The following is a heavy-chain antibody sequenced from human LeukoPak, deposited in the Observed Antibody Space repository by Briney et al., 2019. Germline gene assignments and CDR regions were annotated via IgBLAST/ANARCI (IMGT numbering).Heavy chain of an antibody. CDR2: IYYSGST. CDR1: GGSISSSSYY. V-gene: IGHV4-39*07. Sequence: SETLSLTCTVSGGSISSSSYYWGWIRQPPGKGLEWIGSIYYSGSTYYNPSLKSRLTISVDTSKNQFSLKLSSETAADTAVYYCARDESYSNYNNWFDPWGQGTLVTVSS. D-gene: IGHD4-11*01. J-gene: IGHJ5*02. CDR3: ARDESYSNYNNWFDP.